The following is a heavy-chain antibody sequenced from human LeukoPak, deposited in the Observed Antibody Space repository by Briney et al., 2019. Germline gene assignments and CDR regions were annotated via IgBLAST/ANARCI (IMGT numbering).Heavy chain of an antibody. CDR2: ISSSSSYI. Sequence: PGGSLRLSCAASGFTFSSYSMNWVRQAPGKGLEWVSSISSSSSYIYYADSVKGRFTISRDNAKNSLYLQMNSLKAEDTAVYYCARDSTPWFSDILTDDAFDIWGQGTMVTVSS. CDR1: GFTFSSYS. J-gene: IGHJ3*02. CDR3: ARDSTPWFSDILTDDAFDI. V-gene: IGHV3-21*01. D-gene: IGHD3-9*01.